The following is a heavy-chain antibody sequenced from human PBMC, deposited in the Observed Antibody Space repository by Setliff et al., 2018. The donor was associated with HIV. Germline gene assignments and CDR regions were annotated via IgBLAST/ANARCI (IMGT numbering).Heavy chain of an antibody. CDR2: ISGYNGNT. Sequence: RASVKVSCKASGGTFSSYVISWVRQAPGQGLEWMGWISGYNGNTNFAQKLQGRVTMTTDTSTSTAYMELRSLRSDDTAVYYCARVGGPYYDLLTGYYGAVDYWGQGTLVTVSS. D-gene: IGHD3-9*01. CDR3: ARVGGPYYDLLTGYYGAVDY. V-gene: IGHV1-18*01. J-gene: IGHJ4*02. CDR1: GGTFSSYV.